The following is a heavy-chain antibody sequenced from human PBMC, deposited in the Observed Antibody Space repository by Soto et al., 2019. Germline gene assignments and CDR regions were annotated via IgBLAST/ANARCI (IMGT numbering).Heavy chain of an antibody. CDR2: IIPIFGTA. J-gene: IGHJ5*02. V-gene: IGHV1-69*13. CDR3: AREPDFWSGWGWFDP. Sequence: GASVKVSCKASGGTFSSYAISWVRQAPGQGLEWMGGIIPIFGTANYAQKFQGRVTITADESTSTAYMELSSLRSEDTAVYYCAREPDFWSGWGWFDPWGQGTLVTVSS. D-gene: IGHD3-3*01. CDR1: GGTFSSYA.